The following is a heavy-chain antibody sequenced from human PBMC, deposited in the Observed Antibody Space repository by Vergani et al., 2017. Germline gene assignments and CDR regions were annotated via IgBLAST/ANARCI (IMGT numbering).Heavy chain of an antibody. CDR1: GGSFSGYY. J-gene: IGHJ2*01. CDR3: SRGGRLSRNWYFDL. V-gene: IGHV4-34*01. CDR2: INHSGST. D-gene: IGHD6-25*01. Sequence: QVQLQQWGAGLLKPSETLSLTCAVYGGSFSGYYWSWIRQPPGKGREWIGEINHSGSTNYNPSLKSRGTVSVDTSKNQFSLKLSSVTAADTAVYYCSRGGRLSRNWYFDLWGRGTLVTVSS.